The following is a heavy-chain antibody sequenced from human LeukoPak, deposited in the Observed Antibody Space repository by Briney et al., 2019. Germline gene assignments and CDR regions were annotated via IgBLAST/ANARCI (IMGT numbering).Heavy chain of an antibody. J-gene: IGHJ4*02. Sequence: SETLSLTCSVSGGSISGYYWSWIRQSPGKGLEWIAYLHENGDTNYNPSLKSRVTISADMSKIQFSLKLSSVTAADTAVYYCASSSPRDYWGQGTLVTVSS. D-gene: IGHD6-19*01. V-gene: IGHV4-59*12. CDR1: GGSISGYY. CDR3: ASSSPRDY. CDR2: LHENGDT.